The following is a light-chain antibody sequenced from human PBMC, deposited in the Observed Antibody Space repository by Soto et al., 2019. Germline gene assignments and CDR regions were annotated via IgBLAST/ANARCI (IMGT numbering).Light chain of an antibody. Sequence: DIQMTQSPSSVSASIGDTVTITCRASQDISTLLAWYQQNPGKAPKLLIYGASTLESGVPSRFSGRGAGTDFTLTISSLQPEEFATYFCQQADSFPLTVGGGPKVEMK. CDR3: QQADSFPLT. CDR1: QDISTL. V-gene: IGKV1D-12*01. J-gene: IGKJ4*01. CDR2: GAS.